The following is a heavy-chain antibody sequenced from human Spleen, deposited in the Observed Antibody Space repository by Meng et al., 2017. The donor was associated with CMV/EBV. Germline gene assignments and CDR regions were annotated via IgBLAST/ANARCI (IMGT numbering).Heavy chain of an antibody. V-gene: IGHV1-2*06. CDR1: GYTFTGNY. CDR3: ARELMVRGGPSAY. D-gene: IGHD3-10*01. Sequence: QVQLVQSGAEVKKPGASVQVSCNASGYTFTGNYIHWVRQAPGQGLEWMGRINPNTGGTNSAQKFQGRVTMTRDTSISTAYMELSRLRSDDTAVYFCARELMVRGGPSAYWGQGTLVTVSS. CDR2: INPNTGGT. J-gene: IGHJ4*02.